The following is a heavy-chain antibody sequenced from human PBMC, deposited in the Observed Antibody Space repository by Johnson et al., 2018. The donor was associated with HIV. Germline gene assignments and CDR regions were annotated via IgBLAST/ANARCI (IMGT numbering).Heavy chain of an antibody. CDR3: ARGAYSSSWHASDASDI. CDR1: GFTFSSYG. V-gene: IGHV3-30*02. Sequence: QVQLVESGGGVVQPGGSLRLSCAASGFTFSSYGMDWVRQAPGKGLEWVAFIRYDGSNKYYADSVKGRFTISRDNSKNCLYLQMNSLRAEDTALYYCARGAYSSSWHASDASDIWGQGTMVTVSS. D-gene: IGHD6-13*01. CDR2: IRYDGSNK. J-gene: IGHJ3*02.